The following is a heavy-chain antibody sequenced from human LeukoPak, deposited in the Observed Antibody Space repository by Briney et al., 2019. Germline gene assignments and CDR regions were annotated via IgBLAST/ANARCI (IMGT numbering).Heavy chain of an antibody. V-gene: IGHV3-72*01. CDR2: SRNRAKSYTT. Sequence: GGSLRLSCAASGFTFSSYAMSWVRQAPGKGLEWVGRSRNRAKSYTTDYAASVKGRFTISRDDSKSTLYLQMNSLETEDTAVYYCSRDATGDHWGQGTLVSVSS. CDR3: SRDATGDH. CDR1: GFTFSSYA. J-gene: IGHJ4*02.